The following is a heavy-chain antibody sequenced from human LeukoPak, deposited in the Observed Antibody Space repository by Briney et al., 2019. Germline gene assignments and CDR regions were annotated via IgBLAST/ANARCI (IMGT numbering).Heavy chain of an antibody. CDR3: ARDSSDYYTPPVY. CDR2: INPNSDGT. J-gene: IGHJ4*02. CDR1: GYTLTAYH. Sequence: ASVKVSCKASGYTLTAYHLHWVRQAPGQGLEWMGRINPNSDGTNYAQKFQGRVTITRDTSINTAYMELDNLRSDGTAVYYCARDSSDYYTPPVYWGQGTLVTVST. V-gene: IGHV1-2*06. D-gene: IGHD3-22*01.